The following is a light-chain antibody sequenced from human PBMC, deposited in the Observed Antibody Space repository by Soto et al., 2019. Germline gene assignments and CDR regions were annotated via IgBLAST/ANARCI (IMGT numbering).Light chain of an antibody. CDR3: QQTSSFPLT. Sequence: DIQMTQSPSSVSASVGDRVTITCRASQGITSWLAWYQQKPGRAPTLLIYAASSLQSGVPSRFSGSGSGRDFTLTISSLQPEDFAAYFCQQTSSFPLTFGGGTKVESK. J-gene: IGKJ4*01. CDR1: QGITSW. CDR2: AAS. V-gene: IGKV1-12*01.